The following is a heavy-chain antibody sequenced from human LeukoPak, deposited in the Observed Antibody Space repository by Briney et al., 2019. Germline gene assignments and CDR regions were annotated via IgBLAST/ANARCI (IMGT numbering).Heavy chain of an antibody. D-gene: IGHD3-10*01. CDR2: ISAYNGNT. V-gene: IGHV1-18*01. CDR3: ARDLGMVRGVIIEWADY. J-gene: IGHJ4*02. CDR1: GYTFTSYG. Sequence: GASVKVSCKASGYTFTSYGISWVRQAPGQGLEWMGWISAYNGNTNYAQKLQGRVTMTTDTSTSTAYMELRSQRSDDTAVYYCARDLGMVRGVIIEWADYWGQGTLVTVSS.